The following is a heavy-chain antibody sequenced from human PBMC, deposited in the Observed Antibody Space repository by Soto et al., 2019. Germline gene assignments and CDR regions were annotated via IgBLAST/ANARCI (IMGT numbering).Heavy chain of an antibody. J-gene: IGHJ4*02. CDR1: GFTFSSYN. V-gene: IGHV3-64*02. CDR2: ISRSGDRT. D-gene: IGHD2-15*01. CDR3: ARARCSSGQCYYFDY. Sequence: EVQLVESGEGLVQPGGSLRLSCAASGFTFSSYNIHWIRQAPGKGLEFVSAISRSGDRTYYADSVKGRFTITRDNSKNTVWLPMGSLRAEAMAVYYCARARCSSGQCYYFDYWGRGALVSVSS.